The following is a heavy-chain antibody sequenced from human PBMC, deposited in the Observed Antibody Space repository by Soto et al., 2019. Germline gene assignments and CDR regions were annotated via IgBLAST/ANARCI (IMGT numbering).Heavy chain of an antibody. CDR2: ISYDGSNK. V-gene: IGHV3-30*18. D-gene: IGHD6-13*01. J-gene: IGHJ6*02. CDR3: AKDIATGIAAAGTLSYYGMDV. Sequence: GGSLRLSCAASGFTFSSYGMHWVRQAPGKGLEWVAVISYDGSNKYYADSVKGRFTISRDNSKNTLYLQMNSLRGEDTAVYYCAKDIATGIAAAGTLSYYGMDVWGQGTTVTVSS. CDR1: GFTFSSYG.